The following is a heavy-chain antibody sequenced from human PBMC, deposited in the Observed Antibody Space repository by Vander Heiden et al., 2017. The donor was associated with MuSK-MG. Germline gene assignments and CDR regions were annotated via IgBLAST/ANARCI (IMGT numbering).Heavy chain of an antibody. CDR3: AKGIQIEGDWIQRWSYYYGMDV. D-gene: IGHD5-18*01. CDR2: ISGSGGST. Sequence: EVQLLESGGGLVQPGGSLRLSCAASGFPFRSYAISWVRQAPGKGLEWVSAISGSGGSTYYADSVKGRFTISRDNSKNTLYLQMNSLRAEDTAVYYCAKGIQIEGDWIQRWSYYYGMDVWGQGTTVTVSS. J-gene: IGHJ6*02. V-gene: IGHV3-23*01. CDR1: GFPFRSYA.